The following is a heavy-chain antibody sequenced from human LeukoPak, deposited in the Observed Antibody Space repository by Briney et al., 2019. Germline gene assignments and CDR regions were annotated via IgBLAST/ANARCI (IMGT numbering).Heavy chain of an antibody. D-gene: IGHD1-26*01. J-gene: IGHJ3*01. CDR1: GYTFTAYY. CDR3: ARPSGGSLRDAFDV. Sequence: GASVKVSCKASGYTFTAYYIHWVRQAPGQGLEWMGWIKPNSGGTNYAQKFQGRVTMTRDTSISTAYMELSTLRSDDTAVYYCARPSGGSLRDAFDVWGQGTMVTVSS. V-gene: IGHV1-2*02. CDR2: IKPNSGGT.